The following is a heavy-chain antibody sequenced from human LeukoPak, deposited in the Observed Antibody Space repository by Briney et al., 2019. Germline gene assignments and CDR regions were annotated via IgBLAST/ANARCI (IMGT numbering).Heavy chain of an antibody. CDR3: ARGVRGYSRGSRFDY. J-gene: IGHJ4*02. CDR2: ITSSGNTI. V-gene: IGHV3-11*04. D-gene: IGHD5-18*01. Sequence: GGSLRLSCAASGFTFNDYYMSWISQAPGKGLEWVSYITSSGNTIYYADSVKGRFTISRDNGKNSLYLQMNSLRDEDTAVYYCARGVRGYSRGSRFDYWGQGTLVTVSS. CDR1: GFTFNDYY.